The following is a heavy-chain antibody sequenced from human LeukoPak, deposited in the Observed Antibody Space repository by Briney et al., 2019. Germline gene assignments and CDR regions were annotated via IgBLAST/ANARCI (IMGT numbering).Heavy chain of an antibody. D-gene: IGHD6-13*01. Sequence: SETLSLTCTVSGGSNSSSSYYWGWIRQPPGKGLEWIGSIYYSGSTYYNPSLKSRVTISVDTSKNQFSLKLSSVTAADTAVYYCAGQYSSSSDAFDIWGQGTMVTVSS. CDR3: AGQYSSSSDAFDI. CDR2: IYYSGST. J-gene: IGHJ3*02. V-gene: IGHV4-39*01. CDR1: GGSNSSSSYY.